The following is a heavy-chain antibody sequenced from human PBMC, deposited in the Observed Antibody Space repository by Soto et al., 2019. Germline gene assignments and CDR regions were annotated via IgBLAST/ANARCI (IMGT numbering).Heavy chain of an antibody. D-gene: IGHD6-19*01. CDR1: GGSISTYY. V-gene: IGHV4-59*01. Sequence: SETLSLTCTVSGGSISTYYWSWIRQPPGKGLEWIGYIYYSGSTSYNPSLKSRVTISVDTSKNQFSLKLRPVTAADTAVYYCASDRSSGWDQGYGMDVWGQGTTVTVSS. CDR2: IYYSGST. J-gene: IGHJ6*01. CDR3: ASDRSSGWDQGYGMDV.